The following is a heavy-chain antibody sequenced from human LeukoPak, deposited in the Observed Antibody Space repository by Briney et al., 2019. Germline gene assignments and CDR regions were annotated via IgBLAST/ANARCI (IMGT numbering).Heavy chain of an antibody. J-gene: IGHJ3*02. V-gene: IGHV4-59*08. CDR1: GGSIRTYY. D-gene: IGHD5-18*01. CDR3: ASTGYSYAVNEIHAFDI. CDR2: IYYSGST. Sequence: PSETLSLTCTVSGGSIRTYYWSWIRQPPGRGLEWVGYIYYSGSTYYNPSLKSRVTISVGTSKNQFSLKLSSVTAADTAVYYCASTGYSYAVNEIHAFDIWGQGTMVTVSS.